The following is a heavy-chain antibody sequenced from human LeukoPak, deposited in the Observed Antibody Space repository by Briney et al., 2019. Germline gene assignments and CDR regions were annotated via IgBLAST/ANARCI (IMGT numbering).Heavy chain of an antibody. CDR2: IYYSGST. J-gene: IGHJ6*03. Sequence: SETLSLTCTVSGGSISSSSYYWGWIRQPPGKGLEWIGSIYYSGSTYYNPSLKSRVTISVDTSKNQFSLKLSSVTAADTAVYYCAGEIESSSWYYYYYYYMDVWGKGTTVTVSS. CDR1: GGSISSSSYY. CDR3: AGEIESSSWYYYYYYYMDV. D-gene: IGHD6-13*01. V-gene: IGHV4-39*07.